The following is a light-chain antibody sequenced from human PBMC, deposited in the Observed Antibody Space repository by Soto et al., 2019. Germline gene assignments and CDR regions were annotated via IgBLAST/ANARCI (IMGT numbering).Light chain of an antibody. CDR2: EAS. CDR1: QDIRNY. J-gene: IGKJ4*02. Sequence: DIQMTQSPSSLSASVGDRVTITCQASQDIRNYLNWYQQKPGKAPNLLIYEASNLRAGVPSRFSGSGPGTEFTYPIGSRQPEDMSTYDCQYCDRPPPLSFGGGTKVEIK. CDR3: QYCDRPPPLS. V-gene: IGKV1-33*01.